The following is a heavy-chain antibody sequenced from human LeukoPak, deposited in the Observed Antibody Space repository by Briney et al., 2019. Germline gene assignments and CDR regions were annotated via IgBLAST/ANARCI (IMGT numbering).Heavy chain of an antibody. CDR3: ARKGLGGELGGFDY. Sequence: ETLSLTCAVYGGSFSGYYWSWIRQPPGKGLEWVAGINRNGDISGHADSVKGRFTISRDNAKNSLYLQMNSLRAEDTAFYHCARKGLGGELGGFDYWGQGTLVTVSS. CDR2: INRNGDIS. J-gene: IGHJ4*02. V-gene: IGHV3-20*01. CDR1: GGSFSGYY. D-gene: IGHD1-7*01.